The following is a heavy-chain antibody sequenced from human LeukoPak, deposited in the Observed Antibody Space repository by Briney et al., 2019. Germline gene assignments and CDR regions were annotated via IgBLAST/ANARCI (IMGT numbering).Heavy chain of an antibody. CDR3: ARVGVDGWYYFDY. CDR2: INSDGSST. CDR1: EFTFTSYE. V-gene: IGHV3-74*01. J-gene: IGHJ4*02. Sequence: GGSLRLSCAASEFTFTSYELNWVRQAPGKGLVWVSRINSDGSSTSYADSVKGRFTISRDNAKNTLYLQMNSLRAEDTAVYYCARVGVDGWYYFDYWGQGTLVTVSS. D-gene: IGHD6-19*01.